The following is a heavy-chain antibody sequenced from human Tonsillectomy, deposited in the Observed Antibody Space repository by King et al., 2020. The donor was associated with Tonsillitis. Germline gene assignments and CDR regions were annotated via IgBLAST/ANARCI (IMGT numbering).Heavy chain of an antibody. V-gene: IGHV4-34*01. J-gene: IGHJ4*02. Sequence: VQLQQWGAGLLKPSETLSLTCAVYGGSFSGYYWSWIRQPPGKELEWIGEINHRGSTNYNPSLKSRVTISVDTSKNQFSLQLSSVTAADTAVYYCARETTVTNAVYYWGQGTLVTVSS. CDR1: GGSFSGYY. CDR3: ARETTVTNAVYY. D-gene: IGHD4-17*01. CDR2: INHRGST.